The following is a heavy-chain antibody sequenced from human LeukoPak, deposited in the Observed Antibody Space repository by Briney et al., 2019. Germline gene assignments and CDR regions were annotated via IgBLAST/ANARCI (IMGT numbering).Heavy chain of an antibody. CDR3: AKLDGYYDSSEFDY. CDR2: ISGSGGST. J-gene: IGHJ4*02. V-gene: IGHV3-23*01. D-gene: IGHD3-22*01. CDR1: GFTFSSYE. Sequence: PGGSLRLSCAASGFTFSSYEMNWVRQAPGKGLEWVSAISGSGGSTYYADSVKGRFTISRDNSKNTLYLQMNSLRAEDTAVYYCAKLDGYYDSSEFDYWGQGTPLTVSS.